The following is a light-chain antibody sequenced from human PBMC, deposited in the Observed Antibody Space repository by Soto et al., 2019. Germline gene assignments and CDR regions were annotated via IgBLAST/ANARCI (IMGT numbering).Light chain of an antibody. J-gene: IGLJ2*01. CDR1: SGDIGGYNY. CDR2: DVN. V-gene: IGLV2-11*01. CDR3: CSYAGSSLV. Sequence: QPVLTQPRSVSGSPGQSVTISCTGASGDIGGYNYVSWYQHHPGKAPKLIIFDVNKRPSGVPDRFSGSKSGNTASLTISGLQPEEEADYYCCSYAGSSLVFGGGTKLTVL.